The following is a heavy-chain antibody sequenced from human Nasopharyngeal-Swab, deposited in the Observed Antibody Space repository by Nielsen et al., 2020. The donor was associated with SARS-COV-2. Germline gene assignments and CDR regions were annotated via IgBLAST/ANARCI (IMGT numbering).Heavy chain of an antibody. J-gene: IGHJ6*02. CDR1: GGSFSGYY. D-gene: IGHD6-19*01. CDR3: ARDLKGEQWLVKGGYYGMDV. Sequence: SETLSLTCAVYGGSFSGYYWSWIRQPPGKGLEWIGEINHSGSTNYNPSLKSRVTISVNTSKNQFSLKLSSVPAADTAVYYCARDLKGEQWLVKGGYYGMDVWGQGTTVTVSS. V-gene: IGHV4-34*01. CDR2: INHSGST.